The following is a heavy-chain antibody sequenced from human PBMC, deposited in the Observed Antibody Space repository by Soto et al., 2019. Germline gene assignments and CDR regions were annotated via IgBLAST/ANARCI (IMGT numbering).Heavy chain of an antibody. V-gene: IGHV6-1*01. CDR2: TYYRSKWYN. CDR3: ARGFCSGGSCYSGKSPFDP. Sequence: SQTLSLTCAISGDSVSSNSAAWNWIRQSPSRGLEWLGRTYYRSKWYNDYAVSVKSRITINPDTSKNQYSLQLNSVTPEDTAVYFCARGFCSGGSCYSGKSPFDPWGEGTLVTVPS. CDR1: GDSVSSNSAA. J-gene: IGHJ5*02. D-gene: IGHD2-15*01.